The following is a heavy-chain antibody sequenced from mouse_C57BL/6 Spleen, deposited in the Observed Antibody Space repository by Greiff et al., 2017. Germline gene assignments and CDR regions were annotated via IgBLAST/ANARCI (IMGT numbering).Heavy chain of an antibody. J-gene: IGHJ3*01. V-gene: IGHV5-4*01. D-gene: IGHD1-1*01. Sequence: VQLQQSGGGLVKPGGSLKLSCAASGFTFSSYAMSWVRQTPEKRLEWVATISDGGSYTYYPDNVKGRFTISRDNAKNNLYLQMSHLKSEDTAMYYCARDNYYGRFAYWGQGTLVTVSA. CDR1: GFTFSSYA. CDR2: ISDGGSYT. CDR3: ARDNYYGRFAY.